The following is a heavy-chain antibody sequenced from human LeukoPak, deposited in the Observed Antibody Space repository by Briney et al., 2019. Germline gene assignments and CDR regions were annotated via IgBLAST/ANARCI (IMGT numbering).Heavy chain of an antibody. CDR3: AKYRYGSSYYGMDV. CDR1: GFTFSDYY. Sequence: GGSLRLSCAASGFTFSDYYMSWIRQAPGKGLEWVSYISSSGSTIYYADSVKGRFTISRDNAENSLYLQMNSLRAEDTAVYYCAKYRYGSSYYGMDVWGQGTTVTVSS. D-gene: IGHD5-18*01. CDR2: ISSSGSTI. V-gene: IGHV3-11*01. J-gene: IGHJ6*02.